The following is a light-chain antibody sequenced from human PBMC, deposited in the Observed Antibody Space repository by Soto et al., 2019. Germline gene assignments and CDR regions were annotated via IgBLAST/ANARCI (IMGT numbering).Light chain of an antibody. J-gene: IGLJ2*01. V-gene: IGLV1-40*01. Sequence: QSVLTQPPSVSGAPGQRVTISCTGSSSNIGAGYDVHWYQRLPGTAPKLLIYGNSNRPSGVPDRFSGSKSGTSASLAITGLQAEDEADYYCQSYDSSLDVVFGGGTQLTVL. CDR1: SSNIGAGYD. CDR3: QSYDSSLDVV. CDR2: GNS.